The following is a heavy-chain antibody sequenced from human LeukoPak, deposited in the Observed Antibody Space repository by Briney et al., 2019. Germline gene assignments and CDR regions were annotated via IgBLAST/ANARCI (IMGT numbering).Heavy chain of an antibody. Sequence: ASVKVSCKASGYTFTTYDINWVRQATGQGLQWMGWINPNSGNTGYAQKFQGRITITRNTSISTVYMELSSLRSEDTAVYYCARVVGANWGYWFDPWGQGTLVTVSS. CDR1: GYTFTTYD. CDR2: INPNSGNT. D-gene: IGHD1-26*01. V-gene: IGHV1-8*03. CDR3: ARVVGANWGYWFDP. J-gene: IGHJ5*02.